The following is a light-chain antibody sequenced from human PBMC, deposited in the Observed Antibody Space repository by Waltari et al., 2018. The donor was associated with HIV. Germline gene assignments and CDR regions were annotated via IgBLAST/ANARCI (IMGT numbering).Light chain of an antibody. CDR2: SAS. V-gene: IGKV3-15*01. Sequence: ERVMTQSPATLSVSPGDRATLYCRASQSVGDNLAWYQQRPGQAPRLLTYSASTRASGIAARFSGSGSGTEFSLTISSLQSEECAIYYCQQYNNWPLNTFGGGTKVEMK. CDR1: QSVGDN. CDR3: QQYNNWPLNT. J-gene: IGKJ4*01.